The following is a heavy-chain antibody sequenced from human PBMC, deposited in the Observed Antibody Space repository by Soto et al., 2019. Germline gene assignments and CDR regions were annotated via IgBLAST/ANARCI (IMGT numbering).Heavy chain of an antibody. CDR1: GFTFSSAW. V-gene: IGHV3-15*01. J-gene: IGHJ4*02. CDR2: INSKTDGGAT. CDR3: TTAHARGCH. D-gene: IGHD3-10*01. Sequence: EVQLVESGGGLVKPGGSLRLSCAASGFTFSSAWISWVRQAPGKGLEWVGRINSKTDGGATDYAAPVNGRFTITRDHSVYTMYLQMNSLKTEDTAVYYCTTAHARGCHWGQGTLVTVSS.